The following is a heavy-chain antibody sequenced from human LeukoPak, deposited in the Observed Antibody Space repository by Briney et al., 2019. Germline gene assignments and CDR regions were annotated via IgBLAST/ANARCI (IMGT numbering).Heavy chain of an antibody. V-gene: IGHV3-30*04. Sequence: GGSLRPSCAASGFTFSSYAMHWVRHAPGKGLEWVAVISYDGSNKYYADSVKGRFTISRDNSKNTLYLKMNSLRAEDTAVYYCATTGTTSGFDYWGQGTLVTVSS. CDR1: GFTFSSYA. D-gene: IGHD1-1*01. CDR2: ISYDGSNK. J-gene: IGHJ4*02. CDR3: ATTGTTSGFDY.